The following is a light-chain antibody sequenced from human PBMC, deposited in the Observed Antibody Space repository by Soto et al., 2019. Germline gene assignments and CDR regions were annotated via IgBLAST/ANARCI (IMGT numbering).Light chain of an antibody. CDR2: GAS. CDR1: QSVSSN. Sequence: EIVMTQSPGTLSVSPGERATLSCRASQSVSSNLAWYQQKPGQAPRLLIYGASSRATGIPDGFSGSGSGTDFTLTISKVEPEDFAVYYCQQYGSSPVTFGGGTKVDIK. J-gene: IGKJ4*01. CDR3: QQYGSSPVT. V-gene: IGKV3-20*01.